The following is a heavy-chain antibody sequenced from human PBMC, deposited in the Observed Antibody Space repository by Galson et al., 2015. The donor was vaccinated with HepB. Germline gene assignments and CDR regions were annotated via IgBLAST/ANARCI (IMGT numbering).Heavy chain of an antibody. D-gene: IGHD3-10*01. Sequence: SLRLSCAASTFIFSTYSMNWVRQAPGKGLEWVSYISTSSGTIYYADSVKGRFTISRDNAKNSLYLQMNSLRAEDTAVYYCARDRGGSGSFLSYYSGMDVWGQGTTVTVSS. CDR3: ARDRGGSGSFLSYYSGMDV. J-gene: IGHJ6*02. CDR2: ISTSSGTI. CDR1: TFIFSTYS. V-gene: IGHV3-48*04.